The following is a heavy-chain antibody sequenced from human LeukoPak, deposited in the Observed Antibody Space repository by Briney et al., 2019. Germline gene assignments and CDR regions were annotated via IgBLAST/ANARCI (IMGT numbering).Heavy chain of an antibody. J-gene: IGHJ4*02. CDR1: GYSFTSYW. CDR2: IYPGDSDT. D-gene: IGHD2-21*02. V-gene: IGHV5-51*01. Sequence: GESLKISCKGSGYSFTSYWIGWVRQMPGKGLEWMGIIYPGDSDTRYSPSFQGQVTISADKSISTAYPQWSSLKASDTAMYYCARRGAYCGGDCPNYFDYWGQGTLVTVSS. CDR3: ARRGAYCGGDCPNYFDY.